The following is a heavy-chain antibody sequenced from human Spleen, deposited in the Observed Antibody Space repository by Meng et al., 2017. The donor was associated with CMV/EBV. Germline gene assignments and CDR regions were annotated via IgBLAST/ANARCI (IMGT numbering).Heavy chain of an antibody. CDR2: IIPIFGTS. CDR3: ARSPDGLFVHY. CDR1: GGTFSTHG. V-gene: IGHV1-69*01. D-gene: IGHD3-10*02. J-gene: IGHJ4*02. Sequence: SCKASGGTFSTHGIGWVRQAAGQGVEWMGGIIPIFGTSNYAQRFQGRVTITADESTSTAYMEVSSLRSEDTAVYFCARSPDGLFVHYWGQGTLVTVSS.